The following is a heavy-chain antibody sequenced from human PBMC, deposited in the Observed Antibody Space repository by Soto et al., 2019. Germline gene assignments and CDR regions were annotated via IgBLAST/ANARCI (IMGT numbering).Heavy chain of an antibody. CDR1: GFTFSSYA. Sequence: GGSLRLSCAASGFTFSSYAMSWVRQAPGKGLEWVSAISGSGGSTYYADSAKGRFTISRDNSKNTLYLQMNSLRAEDTAVYYCAKDRGXXXXXXYYKGGMDVWGKGTTVTVSS. CDR3: AKDRGXXXXXXYYKGGMDV. V-gene: IGHV3-23*01. D-gene: IGHD3-10*01. J-gene: IGHJ6*04. CDR2: ISGSGGST.